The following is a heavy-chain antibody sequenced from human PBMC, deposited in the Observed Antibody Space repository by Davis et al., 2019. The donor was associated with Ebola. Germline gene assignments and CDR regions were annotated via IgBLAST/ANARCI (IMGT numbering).Heavy chain of an antibody. V-gene: IGHV1-69*10. J-gene: IGHJ4*02. CDR2: IIPILGIA. CDR3: ARDLGMATPRDDDY. CDR1: GGTFSSYA. Sequence: AASVKVSCKASGGTFSSYAISWVRQAPGQGLEWMGGIIPILGIANYAQKFQGRVTITADKSTSTAYMELSSLRSEDTAVYYCARDLGMATPRDDDYWGQGTLVTVSS. D-gene: IGHD5-24*01.